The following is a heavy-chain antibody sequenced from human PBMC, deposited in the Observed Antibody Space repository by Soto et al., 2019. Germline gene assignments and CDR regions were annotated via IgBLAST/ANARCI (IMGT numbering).Heavy chain of an antibody. CDR1: GFTFSSYG. CDR2: IWYDGSNK. D-gene: IGHD2-2*01. V-gene: IGHV3-33*01. Sequence: QVQLVESGGGVVQPGRSLRLSCAASGFTFSSYGMHWVRQAPGKGLEWVAVIWYDGSNKYYADSVKGRFTISRDNSTKTLYLQMNSLRAEDTAVYYCARDECWGSNTRCQEFDYWGQGTLLTVSS. CDR3: ARDECWGSNTRCQEFDY. J-gene: IGHJ4*02.